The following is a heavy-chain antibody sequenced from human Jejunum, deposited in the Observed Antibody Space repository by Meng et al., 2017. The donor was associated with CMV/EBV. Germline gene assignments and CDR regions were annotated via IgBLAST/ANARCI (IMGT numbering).Heavy chain of an antibody. V-gene: IGHV3-48*04. CDR3: ARLLEAYCSSTSCSGYYGMDV. Sequence: YSLAWVRQAPGKVLGWVSYISSSSSAIYYADSVKGRFTISRDNAKNSLYLQMNSLRAEDTAVYYCARLLEAYCSSTSCSGYYGMDVWGQGTTVTVSS. CDR2: ISSSSSAI. D-gene: IGHD2-2*01. J-gene: IGHJ6*02. CDR1: YS.